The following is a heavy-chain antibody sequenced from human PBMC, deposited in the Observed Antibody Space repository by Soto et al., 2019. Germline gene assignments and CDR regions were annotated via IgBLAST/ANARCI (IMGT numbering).Heavy chain of an antibody. CDR2: ISSSGDII. Sequence: GGSLRFSCAASGFTFSYHYMSWIRQAPGKGLEWVSYISSSGDIIYYADSVKGRFTISRDNAKNSLYLQMNSLRAEDTAVYYCERDLGYYDSSGYFDYWGQGTLVTVSS. J-gene: IGHJ4*02. D-gene: IGHD3-22*01. CDR3: ERDLGYYDSSGYFDY. V-gene: IGHV3-11*01. CDR1: GFTFSYHY.